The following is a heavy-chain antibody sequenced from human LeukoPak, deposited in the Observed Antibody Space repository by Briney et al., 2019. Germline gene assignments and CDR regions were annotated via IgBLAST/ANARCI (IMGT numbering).Heavy chain of an antibody. V-gene: IGHV3-21*04. CDR3: AKDRSLRLLWFAGGDYYYMDV. D-gene: IGHD3-10*01. J-gene: IGHJ6*03. CDR1: RFTFSSYS. CDR2: ISSSGSYI. Sequence: GGSLRLSCAASRFTFSSYSMNWVRQAPGKGLEWVSSISSSGSYIYYADSVKGRFTISRDNAKNSLYMQMNSLRAEDTAVYYCAKDRSLRLLWFAGGDYYYMDVWGKGTTVTISS.